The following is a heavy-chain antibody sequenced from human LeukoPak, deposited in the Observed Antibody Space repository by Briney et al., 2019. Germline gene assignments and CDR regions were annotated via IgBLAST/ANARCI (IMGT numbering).Heavy chain of an antibody. D-gene: IGHD3-10*01. V-gene: IGHV3-7*01. CDR2: IKQDGSEK. CDR3: ARDTPLWFGELFPLDY. CDR1: GFTFSSYW. J-gene: IGHJ4*02. Sequence: GGSLRLSCAASGFTFSSYWMSWVRQASGKGLEWVANIKQDGSEKYYVDSVKGRFTISRDNAKNSLYLQMNSLRAEDTAVYYCARDTPLWFGELFPLDYWGQGTLVTVSS.